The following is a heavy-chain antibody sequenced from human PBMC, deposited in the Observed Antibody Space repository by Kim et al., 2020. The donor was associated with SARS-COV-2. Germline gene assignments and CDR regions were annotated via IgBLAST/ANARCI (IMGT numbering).Heavy chain of an antibody. CDR1: GGSISSGDYY. D-gene: IGHD4-17*01. V-gene: IGHV4-30-4*01. Sequence: SETLSLTCTVSGGSISSGDYYWSWIRQPPGKGLEWIGYIYYSGSTYYNPSLKSRVTISVDTSKNQFSLNLSSVTAADTAVYYCARDPIQTSRFDPWGQGTLVTVSS. CDR2: IYYSGST. J-gene: IGHJ5*02. CDR3: ARDPIQTSRFDP.